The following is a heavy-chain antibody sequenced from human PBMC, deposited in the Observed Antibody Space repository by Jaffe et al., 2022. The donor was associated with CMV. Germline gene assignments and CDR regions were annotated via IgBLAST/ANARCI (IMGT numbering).Heavy chain of an antibody. CDR3: ARGAGGH. D-gene: IGHD3-16*01. CDR1: GYTFTDHF. J-gene: IGHJ4*02. V-gene: IGHV1-2*02. Sequence: QVQLVQSGTEVKKPGASVKVSCQTSGYTFTDHFMHWVRQAPGQGLEWMGWISPRNGDTKYAQNFQGRVTMTRDTSINTAYMEMFSLTSDDTAVYYCARGAGGHLGQGTLVTVSS. CDR2: ISPRNGDT.